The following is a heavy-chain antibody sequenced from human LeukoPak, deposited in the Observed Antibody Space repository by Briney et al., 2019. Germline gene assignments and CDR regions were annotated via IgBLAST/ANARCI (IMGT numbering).Heavy chain of an antibody. CDR1: GGTFSSYA. V-gene: IGHV1-2*02. CDR3: ARDAALVASYGMDV. CDR2: INPNSGGT. Sequence: GASVKVSCKASGGTFSSYAISWVRQAPGQGLEWMGWINPNSGGTNYAQKFQGRVTMTRDTSISTAYMELSRLRSDDTAVYYCARDAALVASYGMDVWGQGTTVTVSS. D-gene: IGHD5-12*01. J-gene: IGHJ6*02.